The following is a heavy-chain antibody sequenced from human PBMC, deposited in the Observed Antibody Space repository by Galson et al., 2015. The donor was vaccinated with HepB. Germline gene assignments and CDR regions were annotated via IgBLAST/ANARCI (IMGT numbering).Heavy chain of an antibody. Sequence: SVKVSCKASGYTFTSYAMHWVRQAPGQRLEWMGWINAGNGNTKYSQKFQGRVTITRDTSASTAYMELSSLRSEDTAVYYCASWPARLRFWEGFYYYYGMDVWGQGTTVTVSS. J-gene: IGHJ6*02. CDR2: INAGNGNT. D-gene: IGHD3-3*01. V-gene: IGHV1-3*01. CDR1: GYTFTSYA. CDR3: ASWPARLRFWEGFYYYYGMDV.